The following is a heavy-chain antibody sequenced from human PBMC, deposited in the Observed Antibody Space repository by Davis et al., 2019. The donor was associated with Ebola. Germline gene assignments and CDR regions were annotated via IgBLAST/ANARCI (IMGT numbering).Heavy chain of an antibody. D-gene: IGHD3-22*01. Sequence: SVKVSCQASGGTFSSYTITWVRQAPGQGLEWMGWVIPVFGTTNYAQKFQGRVTITADESTSTAYMELSSLRSEDTAMYYCARDRYSDGSGYFFEQSHWGQGTLVTVSS. CDR3: ARDRYSDGSGYFFEQSH. V-gene: IGHV1-69*13. CDR1: GGTFSSYT. CDR2: VIPVFGTT. J-gene: IGHJ4*02.